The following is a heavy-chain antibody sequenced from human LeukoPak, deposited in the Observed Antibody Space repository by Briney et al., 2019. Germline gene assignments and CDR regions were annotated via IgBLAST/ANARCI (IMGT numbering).Heavy chain of an antibody. CDR2: ISYDGSNK. D-gene: IGHD1-26*01. V-gene: IGHV3-30*04. Sequence: GRSLRLSCAASGFTFSSYAMNWVRQAPGKGLEWVAVISYDGSNKYYADSVKGRFTISRDNSKNTLYLQMNSLRAEDTAVYYCAKDRGSGSYRVDAFDIWGQGTMVTVSS. CDR3: AKDRGSGSYRVDAFDI. J-gene: IGHJ3*02. CDR1: GFTFSSYA.